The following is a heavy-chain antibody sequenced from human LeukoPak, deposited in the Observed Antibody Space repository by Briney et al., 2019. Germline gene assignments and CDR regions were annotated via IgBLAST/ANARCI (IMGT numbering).Heavy chain of an antibody. V-gene: IGHV3-53*05. Sequence: GGSLRLSCAASGFTVSSNYMSWVRQAPGKGLEWVSVIYSGGSTYYADSVKGRFTISRDNSKNTLYLQLNRLRAEDTAVYYCARERRGGHSFGQYYYYYGMDVWGQGTTVTVSS. CDR1: GFTVSSNY. J-gene: IGHJ6*02. CDR3: ARERRGGHSFGQYYYYYGMDV. CDR2: IYSGGST. D-gene: IGHD5-18*01.